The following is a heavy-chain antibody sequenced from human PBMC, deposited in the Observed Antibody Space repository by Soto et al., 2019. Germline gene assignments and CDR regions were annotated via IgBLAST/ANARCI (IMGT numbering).Heavy chain of an antibody. J-gene: IGHJ4*02. CDR2: FRSGGDDDTT. D-gene: IGHD3-10*01. Sequence: GGSLRLSCAASGFTFSSYSMSWVRQAPGKGLEWVSGFRSGGDDDTTYYADSVRGRFTISRDNSKNTLFLQMNSLRAEDTAIYYCAKKVNSGSGSQFFDYWGQGTLVTV. V-gene: IGHV3-23*01. CDR1: GFTFSSYS. CDR3: AKKVNSGSGSQFFDY.